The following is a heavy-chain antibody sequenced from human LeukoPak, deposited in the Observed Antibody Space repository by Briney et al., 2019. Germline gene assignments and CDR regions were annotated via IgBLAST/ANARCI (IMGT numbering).Heavy chain of an antibody. Sequence: ASVKVSCKVSGYTLTELSMHWVRQAPGKGLEWMGGFDPEDGETIYAQKFQGRVTMTEDTSTDTAYMELSSLRSEDTAVYYCAVHTGAFGAFDTWGQGTMVTVSS. D-gene: IGHD1-26*01. CDR1: GYTLTELS. CDR2: FDPEDGET. J-gene: IGHJ3*02. V-gene: IGHV1-24*01. CDR3: AVHTGAFGAFDT.